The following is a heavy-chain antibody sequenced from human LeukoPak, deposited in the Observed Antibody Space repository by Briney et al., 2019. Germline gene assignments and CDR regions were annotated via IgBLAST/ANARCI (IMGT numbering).Heavy chain of an antibody. J-gene: IGHJ5*02. CDR2: IKSDGSDE. CDR1: GFTFSDYW. CDR3: ARVFWRDCTSNSCFNWLDP. Sequence: GGSLRLSCTASGFTFSDYWMSWVRQAPGKGLEWVANIKSDGSDEYYVGSVKGRFTVSRDNAKKSLYLQMDSLRVEDTAVYYCARVFWRDCTSNSCFNWLDPWGQGTLVTVSS. V-gene: IGHV3-7*01. D-gene: IGHD2-2*01.